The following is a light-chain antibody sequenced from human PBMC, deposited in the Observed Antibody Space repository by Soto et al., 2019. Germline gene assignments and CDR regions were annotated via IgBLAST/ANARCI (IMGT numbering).Light chain of an antibody. CDR3: QQYGSSPWT. V-gene: IGKV3-20*01. J-gene: IGKJ1*01. CDR2: GAS. CDR1: QSVSSSY. Sequence: EIVFTHSPGTLSLSPGERATLSCRASQSVSSSYLAWYQQKPGQAPRPLIYGASSRAIGIPDRFSGSGSGTDFTLTISRLEPEDFAVCYCQQYGSSPWTFGQGTKVDIK.